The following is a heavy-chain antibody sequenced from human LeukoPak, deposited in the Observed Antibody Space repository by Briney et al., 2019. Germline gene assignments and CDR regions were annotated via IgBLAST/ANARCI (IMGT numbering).Heavy chain of an antibody. V-gene: IGHV1-2*02. J-gene: IGHJ4*02. CDR3: ARGRYDILTGYSPLGY. CDR1: GYAFTGYY. CDR2: INPNSGGT. D-gene: IGHD3-9*01. Sequence: GASVKVSCKASGYAFTGYYMHWVRQAPGQGLEWMGWINPNSGGTNYAQKFQGRVTMTRDTSISTAYMELSRLRSDDTAVYYCARGRYDILTGYSPLGYWGQGTLVTVSS.